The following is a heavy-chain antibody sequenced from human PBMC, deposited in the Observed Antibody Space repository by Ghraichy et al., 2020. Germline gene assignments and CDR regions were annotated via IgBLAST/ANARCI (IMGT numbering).Heavy chain of an antibody. D-gene: IGHD3-3*01. CDR2: IYYSGST. CDR1: GGSISSSSYY. J-gene: IGHJ3*02. Sequence: SETLSLTCTVSGGSISSSSYYWGWIRQPPGKGLEWIGSIYYSGSTYYNPSLKSRVTISVDTSKNQFSLKLSSVTAADTAVYYCARQDFWSGYYPDAFDIWGQGTMVTVSS. V-gene: IGHV4-39*01. CDR3: ARQDFWSGYYPDAFDI.